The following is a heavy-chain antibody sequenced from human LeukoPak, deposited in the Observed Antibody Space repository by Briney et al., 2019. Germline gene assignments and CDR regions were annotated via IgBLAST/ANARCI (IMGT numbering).Heavy chain of an antibody. CDR1: GFTFSNYA. CDR3: ARDSTYYYDSGSSGPHCFDN. CDR2: ISSCGTYE. D-gene: IGHD3-10*01. V-gene: IGHV3-30*01. Sequence: PGKSLRLSCAASGFTFSNYAMHWVRQAPGKGLEWVSLISSCGTYEYYADSVKGRFTISRDNSKNTLYLQLNSLRAEDTAVYYCARDSTYYYDSGSSGPHCFDNWGQGTLVTVSS. J-gene: IGHJ4*02.